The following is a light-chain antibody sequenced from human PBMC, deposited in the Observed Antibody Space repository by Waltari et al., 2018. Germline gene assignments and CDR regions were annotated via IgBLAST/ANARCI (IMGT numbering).Light chain of an antibody. V-gene: IGLV2-23*01. J-gene: IGLJ3*02. Sequence: QSAXTQPASVSGFPGQSITXSSPGTSSDVXSYNLVSWYQQNPGKATKPMIYDGSKRPSGVSNRLSGSKSGNTASRXISGLQDEDEADYYCCXYADSSTLVFGGGTKLTVL. CDR3: CXYADSSTLV. CDR1: SSDVXSYNL. CDR2: DGS.